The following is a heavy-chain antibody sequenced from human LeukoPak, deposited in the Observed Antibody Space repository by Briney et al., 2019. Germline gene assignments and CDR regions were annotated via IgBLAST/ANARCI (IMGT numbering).Heavy chain of an antibody. V-gene: IGHV1-18*01. CDR2: ISAYNGNT. J-gene: IGHJ4*02. CDR3: ARSRATVTTSGSPIDY. Sequence: GASVKVSCKASGYTFTSYDISWVRQAPGQGLEWMGWISAYNGNTNYAQKLQGRVTMTTDTSTSTAYMELRSLRSDDTAVYYCARSRATVTTSGSPIDYWGQGTLVTVSS. D-gene: IGHD4-11*01. CDR1: GYTFTSYD.